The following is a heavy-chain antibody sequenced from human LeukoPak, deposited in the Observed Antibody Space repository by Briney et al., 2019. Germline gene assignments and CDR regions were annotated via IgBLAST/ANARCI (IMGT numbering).Heavy chain of an antibody. CDR2: VSTDGSNQ. J-gene: IGHJ4*02. Sequence: GGSLRLSCAASGFTFGSFAMHWVRQAPGKGLEWVAVVSTDGSNQFYADSVKGRFTISRDNAKNSLYLQMNSLRAEDTAVYYCARDHRIAAAGVDYWGQGTLVTVSS. CDR1: GFTFGSFA. V-gene: IGHV3-30-3*01. CDR3: ARDHRIAAAGVDY. D-gene: IGHD6-13*01.